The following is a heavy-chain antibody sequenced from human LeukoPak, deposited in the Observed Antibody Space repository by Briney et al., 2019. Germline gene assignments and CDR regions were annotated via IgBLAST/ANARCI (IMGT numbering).Heavy chain of an antibody. CDR3: AKRADSSAHSFDY. Sequence: GGSLRLSCAASGFTFDDYAMHWVRQAPGKGLEWVSGISWNSGSIGYADSVKGRFTISRDNAKNSLYLQMDSLRVEDTAVYYCAKRADSSAHSFDYWGQGTLVTVSS. J-gene: IGHJ4*02. D-gene: IGHD3-22*01. CDR2: ISWNSGSI. V-gene: IGHV3-9*01. CDR1: GFTFDDYA.